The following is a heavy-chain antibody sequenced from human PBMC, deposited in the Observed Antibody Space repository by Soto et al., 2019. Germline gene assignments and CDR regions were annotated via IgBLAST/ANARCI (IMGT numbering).Heavy chain of an antibody. J-gene: IGHJ5*02. CDR1: GGSISSYY. Sequence: SETLSLTCTVSGGSISSYYWSWIRQTPGKGLEWIGHIFYTGITKYNSSLKSRVTISLDTSKTQFSLTLTSVTAADTAVYYCARANRPITMTYLNWFDPWGQGTLVTVS. V-gene: IGHV4-59*08. CDR3: ARANRPITMTYLNWFDP. D-gene: IGHD3-22*01. CDR2: IFYTGIT.